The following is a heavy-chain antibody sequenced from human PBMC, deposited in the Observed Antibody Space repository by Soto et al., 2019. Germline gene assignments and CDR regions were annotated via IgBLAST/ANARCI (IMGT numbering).Heavy chain of an antibody. V-gene: IGHV1-46*01. Sequence: QVQLVQSGAEVKKPGASVKVSCKASGYTFTSYYMHWVRLAPGQGLEWMGIINPDGGGTSYAQQFQGTVIMTRDTSTSTVYMEISSLRSEDTALYYCAVGGNYLSMDVWGQGTMVTVSS. D-gene: IGHD4-4*01. CDR1: GYTFTSYY. CDR3: AVGGNYLSMDV. CDR2: INPDGGGT. J-gene: IGHJ6*02.